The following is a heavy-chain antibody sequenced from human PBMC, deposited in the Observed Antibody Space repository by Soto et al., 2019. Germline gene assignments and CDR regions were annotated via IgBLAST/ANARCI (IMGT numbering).Heavy chain of an antibody. V-gene: IGHV3-7*03. CDR2: IKQDGSEK. CDR1: GFTFSSYW. CDR3: ANIRGIMVTYGMDV. D-gene: IGHD3-16*01. Sequence: GGSLRLSCAASGFTFSSYWMSWVRQAPGKGLEWVANIKQDGSEKYYVDSVKGRFTISRDNAKNSLYLQMNSLRAEDTAVYYCANIRGIMVTYGMDVWGQGTTVTVSS. J-gene: IGHJ6*02.